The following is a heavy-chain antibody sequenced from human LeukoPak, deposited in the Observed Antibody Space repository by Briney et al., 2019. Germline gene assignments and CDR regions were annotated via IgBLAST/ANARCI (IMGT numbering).Heavy chain of an antibody. CDR1: GGSFTTYY. Sequence: PSETLSLTCTVSGGSFTTYYWSWIRQPPGKGLEWIGYMHYSESPNYNPSLQSRVTISIDTSKNQLSLMLSSVTAADTVVYYCARHSGSSGGAFDIWGQGTMVTVSS. V-gene: IGHV4-59*08. J-gene: IGHJ3*02. D-gene: IGHD1-26*01. CDR2: MHYSESP. CDR3: ARHSGSSGGAFDI.